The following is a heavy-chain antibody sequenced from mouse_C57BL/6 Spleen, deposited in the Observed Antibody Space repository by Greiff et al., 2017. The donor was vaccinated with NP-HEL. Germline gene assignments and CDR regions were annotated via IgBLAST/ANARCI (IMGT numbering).Heavy chain of an antibody. CDR3: ARQGDDGYYPWFAY. Sequence: EVNVVESGGGLVKPGGSLKLSCAASGFTFSSYTMSWVRQTPEKRLEWVATISGGGGNTYYPDSVKGRFTISRDNAKNTLYLQMSSLRSEDTALYYCARQGDDGYYPWFAYWGQGTLVTVSA. CDR1: GFTFSSYT. D-gene: IGHD2-3*01. V-gene: IGHV5-9*01. CDR2: ISGGGGNT. J-gene: IGHJ3*01.